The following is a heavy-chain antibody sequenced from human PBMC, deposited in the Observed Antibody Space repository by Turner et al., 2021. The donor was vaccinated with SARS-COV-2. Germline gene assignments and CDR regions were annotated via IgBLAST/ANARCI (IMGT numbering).Heavy chain of an antibody. J-gene: IGHJ6*02. V-gene: IGHV1-24*01. CDR2: FEPEDGET. D-gene: IGHD6-19*01. CDR1: GYTLTELS. CDR3: ARGGGIAVAGSGWDGMDV. Sequence: QVQLVQSGAEVKKPGASVTVSCKVSGYTLTELSMHWVRQAPGKGLEWMGGFEPEDGETIYAQKFQGRVTMTEDTSTDTAYMELSSLRSEDTAVYYCARGGGIAVAGSGWDGMDVWGQGTTVTVSS.